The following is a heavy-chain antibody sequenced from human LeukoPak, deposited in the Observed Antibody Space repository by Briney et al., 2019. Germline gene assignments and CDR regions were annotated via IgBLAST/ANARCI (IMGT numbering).Heavy chain of an antibody. Sequence: ASVNVSCTASGYTFTSYGISWVRPAPGQGLGWVGWISAYNGNTNYAQKLQGRVTMTTDTSTSTAYMELRSLRSDDTAVYYCARDLKLRFLEWDIRYYFDYWGQGTLVTVSS. V-gene: IGHV1-18*01. D-gene: IGHD3-3*01. CDR2: ISAYNGNT. CDR3: ARDLKLRFLEWDIRYYFDY. CDR1: GYTFTSYG. J-gene: IGHJ4*02.